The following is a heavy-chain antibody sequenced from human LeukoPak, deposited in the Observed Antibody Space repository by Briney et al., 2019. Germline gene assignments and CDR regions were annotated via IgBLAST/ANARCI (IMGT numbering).Heavy chain of an antibody. CDR2: IYHSGST. V-gene: IGHV4-4*01. J-gene: IGHJ6*04. Sequence: PSGTLSLTCAVSGGSISSSNWWSWVRQPPGKGLEWIGEIYHSGSTNYNPSLKSRVTISVDKSKNQFSLKLSSVTAADTAVYCCALSKFGDPYGMDVWGKGTTVTVSS. CDR1: GGSISSSNW. CDR3: ALSKFGDPYGMDV. D-gene: IGHD3-10*01.